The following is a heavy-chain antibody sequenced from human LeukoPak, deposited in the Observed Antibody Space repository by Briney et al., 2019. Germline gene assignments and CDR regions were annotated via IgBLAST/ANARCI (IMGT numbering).Heavy chain of an antibody. CDR1: GFTFDDYA. D-gene: IGHD6-19*01. CDR2: ISGDGGST. CDR3: ARLRAGDYFDY. Sequence: PGGSLRLSCAASGFTFDDYAMHWVRQAPGKGLEWVSLISGDGGSTYYADSVKGRFTISRDNSKNSLYLQMNSLRAEDTAVYYRARLRAGDYFDYWGQGTLVTVSS. J-gene: IGHJ4*02. V-gene: IGHV3-43*02.